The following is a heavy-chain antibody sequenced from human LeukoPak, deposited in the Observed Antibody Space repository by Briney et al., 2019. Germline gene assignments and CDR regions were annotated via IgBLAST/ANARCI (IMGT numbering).Heavy chain of an antibody. Sequence: SETLSLTCTVSGYSISSGYYWGWIRQPPGKGREWIGSIYHSGSTYYNPSLKSRVTISVDTSKNQFSLKLSSVTAADTAVYYCASPFPYSSGRFFAYWGQGTLVTVSS. V-gene: IGHV4-38-2*02. CDR1: GYSISSGYY. D-gene: IGHD6-19*01. CDR2: IYHSGST. J-gene: IGHJ4*02. CDR3: ASPFPYSSGRFFAY.